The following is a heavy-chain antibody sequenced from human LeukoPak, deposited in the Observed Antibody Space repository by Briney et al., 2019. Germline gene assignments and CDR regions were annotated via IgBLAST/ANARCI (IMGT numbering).Heavy chain of an antibody. CDR3: ARASFRYDFWSGSDLLDY. Sequence: ASVKVSCKASGGTFSSYAISWVRQAPGQGLEWMGRIIPILGIANYAQKFQGRVTITADKSTSTAYMELSSLRSEDTAVYYCARASFRYDFWSGSDLLDYWGQGTLVTVSS. D-gene: IGHD3-3*01. J-gene: IGHJ4*02. CDR2: IIPILGIA. V-gene: IGHV1-69*04. CDR1: GGTFSSYA.